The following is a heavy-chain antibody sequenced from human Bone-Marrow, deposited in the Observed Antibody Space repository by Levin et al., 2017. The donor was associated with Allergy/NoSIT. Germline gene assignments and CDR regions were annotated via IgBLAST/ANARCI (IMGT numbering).Heavy chain of an antibody. D-gene: IGHD4-17*01. CDR2: IKQDGGEK. CDR3: VRGPHYGDRTDYFDY. CDR1: GFTFSNHW. J-gene: IGHJ4*02. V-gene: IGHV3-7*01. Sequence: GGSLRLSCATSGFTFSNHWMSWVRQAPRKGLECVAHIKQDGGEKTYVDSVKGRFTISRDNAENSLYLQMSSLRVEDTAVYFCVRGPHYGDRTDYFDYWGQGTLVTVSS.